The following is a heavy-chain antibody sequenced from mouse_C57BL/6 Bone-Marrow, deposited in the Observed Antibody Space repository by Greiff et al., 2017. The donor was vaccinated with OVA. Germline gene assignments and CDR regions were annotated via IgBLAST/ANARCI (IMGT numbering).Heavy chain of an antibody. V-gene: IGHV1-69*01. CDR2: IDPSDSYT. J-gene: IGHJ2*01. CDR1: GYTFTSYG. D-gene: IGHD2-4*01. Sequence: VQRQQPGAELVMPGASVKLSCKASGYTFTSYGMHWVKQRPGQGLEWIGEIDPSDSYTNYNQKLKGKSTLTVDKSSSTAYMQLSSLTSEDSAVYYCAREGNYDYDEGDYFDYWGQGTTLTVSS. CDR3: AREGNYDYDEGDYFDY.